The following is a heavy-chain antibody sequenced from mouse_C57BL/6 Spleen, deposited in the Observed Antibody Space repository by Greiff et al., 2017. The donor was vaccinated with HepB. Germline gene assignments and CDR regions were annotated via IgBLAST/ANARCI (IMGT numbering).Heavy chain of an antibody. D-gene: IGHD2-4*01. CDR1: GYTFTDYY. V-gene: IGHV1-76*01. J-gene: IGHJ3*01. CDR3: ARFDWGFAY. Sequence: VQLQQSGAELVRPGASVKLSCKASGYTFTDYYINWVKQRPGQGLEWIARIYPGSGNNYYNEKFKGKATLTAEKSSSTAYMQLSSLTSEDSAVYFCARFDWGFAYWGQGTLVTVSA. CDR2: IYPGSGNN.